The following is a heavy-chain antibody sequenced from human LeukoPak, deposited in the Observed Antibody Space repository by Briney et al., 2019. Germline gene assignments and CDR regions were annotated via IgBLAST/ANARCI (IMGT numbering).Heavy chain of an antibody. CDR1: GGSISSSSYY. D-gene: IGHD2-2*01. Sequence: PSETLSLTCTASGGSISSSSYYWGWIRQPPGKGLEWIGSIYYSGSTYYNPSLKSRVTISVDTSKNQFSLKLSSVTAADTAVYYCASPYCASTSCYANNWFDPWGQGTLVTVSS. J-gene: IGHJ5*02. CDR3: ASPYCASTSCYANNWFDP. CDR2: IYYSGST. V-gene: IGHV4-39*01.